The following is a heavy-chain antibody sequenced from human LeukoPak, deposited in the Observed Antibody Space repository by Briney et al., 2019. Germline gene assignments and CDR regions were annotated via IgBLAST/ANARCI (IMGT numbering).Heavy chain of an antibody. J-gene: IGHJ5*02. Sequence: PSETLSLTCTVSGGSISSYYWSWIRQPPGEGLEWIGYIYYSGSTNYNPSLKSRVTISVDTSKNQFSLKLSSVTAADTAVYYCARDNYVEYYGSGANWFDPWGQGTLVTVSS. V-gene: IGHV4-59*01. CDR2: IYYSGST. CDR1: GGSISSYY. D-gene: IGHD3-10*01. CDR3: ARDNYVEYYGSGANWFDP.